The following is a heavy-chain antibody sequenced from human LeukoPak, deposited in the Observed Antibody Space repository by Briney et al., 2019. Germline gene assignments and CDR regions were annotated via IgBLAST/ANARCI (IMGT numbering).Heavy chain of an antibody. CDR3: AKSVEYSGYDWGYYYDSSYYFDY. D-gene: IGHD3-22*01. J-gene: IGHJ4*02. Sequence: GGSLRLSCAASGFTFSSYEMNWVRQAPGKGLEWVSYISSSGSTIYYADSVKGRFTISRDNAKNTLYLQMNSLRAEDTAVYYCAKSVEYSGYDWGYYYDSSYYFDYWGQGTLVTVSS. CDR1: GFTFSSYE. CDR2: ISSSGSTI. V-gene: IGHV3-48*03.